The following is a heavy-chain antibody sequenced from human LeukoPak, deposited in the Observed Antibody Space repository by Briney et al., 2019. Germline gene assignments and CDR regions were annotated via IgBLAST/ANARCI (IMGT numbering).Heavy chain of an antibody. J-gene: IGHJ5*02. Sequence: PGGSLRLSCAASGFTFTSFSMNWVRQAPGKGLEWVSYFSTSSGTISYADSVKGRFTVSRDDAKNSLYLQMNSLRDEDTAVYYCAWSAFNWFATWGQGTLVTVSS. CDR2: FSTSSGTI. V-gene: IGHV3-48*02. CDR3: AWSAFNWFAT. CDR1: GFTFTSFS. D-gene: IGHD3-3*01.